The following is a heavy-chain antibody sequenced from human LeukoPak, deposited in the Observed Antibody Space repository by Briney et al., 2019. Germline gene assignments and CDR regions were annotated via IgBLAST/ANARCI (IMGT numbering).Heavy chain of an antibody. J-gene: IGHJ3*02. D-gene: IGHD2-2*01. V-gene: IGHV3-23*01. Sequence: GGSLRLSCAASGFTFSSYAMSWVRQAPGKGLEWVSAISGSGGSTYYADSVRGRFTISGDNSKNTLYLQMNSLRAEDTAVYYCAKDLAVVVPAAKDAFDIWGQGTMVTVSS. CDR1: GFTFSSYA. CDR3: AKDLAVVVPAAKDAFDI. CDR2: ISGSGGST.